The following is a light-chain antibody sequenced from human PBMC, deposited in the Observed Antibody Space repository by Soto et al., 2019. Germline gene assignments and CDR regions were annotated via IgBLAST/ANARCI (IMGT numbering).Light chain of an antibody. CDR1: QTISSW. V-gene: IGKV1-5*03. J-gene: IGKJ1*01. CDR2: KAS. CDR3: QQYNSYSWT. Sequence: DIQMTQSPSTLSGSVGDRVTITCRASQTISSWLAWYQQKPGKAPKLLIYKASSLESGVPSRFSGSGSGTEFTLTISSLQPDDFATYYCQQYNSYSWTFGQGTMVDIK.